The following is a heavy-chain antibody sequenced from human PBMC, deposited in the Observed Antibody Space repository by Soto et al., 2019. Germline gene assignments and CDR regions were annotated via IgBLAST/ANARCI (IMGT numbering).Heavy chain of an antibody. D-gene: IGHD3-3*01. V-gene: IGHV2-5*02. J-gene: IGHJ4*02. CDR2: IYWDDDD. Sequence: QITLKESGPPLMKPTQTLTLTCTFSGFSLDTIGVGVGWIRQPPGKALEWLALIYWDDDDRYSPSLKSRLTVTKDTSRSQVVLTLANVDPVDTATYYCTHCTYDFSSASVYYFDYWGQGTPVTVSS. CDR1: GFSLDTIGVG. CDR3: THCTYDFSSASVYYFDY.